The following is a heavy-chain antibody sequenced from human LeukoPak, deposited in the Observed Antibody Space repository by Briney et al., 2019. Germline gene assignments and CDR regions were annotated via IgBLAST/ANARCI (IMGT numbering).Heavy chain of an antibody. Sequence: GESLKISCKGSGYSFTTYWIAWVRQMPGKGLEWMGIIHPADSDTRYSPSFQGQVTISADKSISTAYLQWSSLRASDTAMYYCARSSSGWSFDYWGQGTLVTVSS. CDR3: ARSSSGWSFDY. CDR2: IHPADSDT. D-gene: IGHD6-19*01. CDR1: GYSFTTYW. J-gene: IGHJ4*02. V-gene: IGHV5-51*01.